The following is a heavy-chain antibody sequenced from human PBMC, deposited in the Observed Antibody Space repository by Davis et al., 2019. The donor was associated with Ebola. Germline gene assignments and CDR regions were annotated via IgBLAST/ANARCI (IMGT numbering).Heavy chain of an antibody. D-gene: IGHD4-17*01. Sequence: GESLKISCDASGFTVRNTYMSWVRQALGKGLEWVSGIYGGDTHYADSVKGRFTIFRDNSKNTLHLQMNSLRVEDTAVYFCAREPTGNYYYFYGMDVWGKGTTVSVSS. V-gene: IGHV3-53*01. CDR1: GFTVRNTY. CDR2: IYGGDT. CDR3: AREPTGNYYYFYGMDV. J-gene: IGHJ6*04.